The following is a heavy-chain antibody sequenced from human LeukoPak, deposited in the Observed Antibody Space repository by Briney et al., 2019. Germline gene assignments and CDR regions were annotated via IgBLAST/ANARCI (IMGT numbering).Heavy chain of an antibody. CDR2: MNPNSGNT. CDR3: ARFDYSNDFDI. J-gene: IGHJ3*02. CDR1: GYTFTTYD. Sequence: ASVKVSCKASGYTFTTYDINWVRQATGQGLEWLGWMNPNSGNTGCAQKFQGRVTITSNTSISTDYMELSSLRSEDTAVYYCARFDYSNDFDIWGQGTMATVSS. V-gene: IGHV1-8*03. D-gene: IGHD4-11*01.